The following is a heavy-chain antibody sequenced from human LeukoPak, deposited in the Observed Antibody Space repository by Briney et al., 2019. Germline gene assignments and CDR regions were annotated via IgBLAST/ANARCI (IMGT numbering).Heavy chain of an antibody. D-gene: IGHD3-22*01. J-gene: IGHJ4*02. CDR3: VRGSTARYYYDSSGYYRGAVDY. CDR1: GYTFTTYG. V-gene: IGHV1-18*01. CDR2: ISAYNGNT. Sequence: ASVKVSCKASGYTFTTYGISWVRQAPGQGLEWMGWISAYNGNTNYAQKFQGRVTMTTDTSTSTAYMELRSLRSDDTAVYYCVRGSTARYYYDSSGYYRGAVDYWGQGTLVTVSS.